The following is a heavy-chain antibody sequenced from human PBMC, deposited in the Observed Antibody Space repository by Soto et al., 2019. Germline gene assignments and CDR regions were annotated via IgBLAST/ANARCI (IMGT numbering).Heavy chain of an antibody. D-gene: IGHD2-2*01. J-gene: IGHJ6*02. CDR3: ARSRRCSSTSCSRYYYYGMDV. CDR2: IYYSGST. Sequence: SETLSLTCTVSGGSISSGGYYWSWIRQHPGKGLEWIGYIYYSGSTYYNPSLKSRVTISVDTSKNQFSLKLSSVTAADTAVYYCARSRRCSSTSCSRYYYYGMDVCGQGTTVTVSS. V-gene: IGHV4-31*03. CDR1: GGSISSGGYY.